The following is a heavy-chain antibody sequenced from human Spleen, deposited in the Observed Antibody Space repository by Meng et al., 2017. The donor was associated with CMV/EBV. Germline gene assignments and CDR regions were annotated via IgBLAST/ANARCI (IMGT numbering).Heavy chain of an antibody. V-gene: IGHV3-74*01. CDR2: INTDGITL. Sequence: GESLKISCAASGFTFSSHWMHWVRQAPGKELVWVSHINTDGITLNYADSVKGRFTISRDNSKNTLYLQMNSLRAGDTAVYYCARDEGSNWSPTFDHWGQGTLVTVSS. J-gene: IGHJ4*02. D-gene: IGHD1-26*01. CDR3: ARDEGSNWSPTFDH. CDR1: GFTFSSHW.